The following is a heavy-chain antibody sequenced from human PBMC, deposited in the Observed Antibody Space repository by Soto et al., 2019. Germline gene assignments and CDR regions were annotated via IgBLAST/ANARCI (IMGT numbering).Heavy chain of an antibody. Sequence: EVQLVETGGGLIQPGGSLRLSCAASGFTVSSNYMSWVRQAPGKGLEGGSVIYSGGSTYYADSVKGRFTISRDNPKNTLYLQMNSLRAEDTAVYYCASLAYSSSSQQDYWGQGTLVTVSS. V-gene: IGHV3-53*02. J-gene: IGHJ4*02. CDR2: IYSGGST. CDR1: GFTVSSNY. D-gene: IGHD6-13*01. CDR3: ASLAYSSSSQQDY.